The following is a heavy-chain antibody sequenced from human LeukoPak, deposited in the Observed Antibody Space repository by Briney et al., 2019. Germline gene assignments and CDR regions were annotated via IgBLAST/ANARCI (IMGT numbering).Heavy chain of an antibody. CDR3: ARLQQSAIAARAVDY. CDR2: IIPIFGTA. D-gene: IGHD6-6*01. CDR1: GGTFSSYA. V-gene: IGHV1-69*13. J-gene: IGHJ4*02. Sequence: SVKVSCKASGGTFSSYAISWVRQAPGQGLEWMGGIIPIFGTANYAQKFQGRVTITADESTSTAYMELSSLRSEDTAVYYCARLQQSAIAARAVDYWGQGTPVTVSS.